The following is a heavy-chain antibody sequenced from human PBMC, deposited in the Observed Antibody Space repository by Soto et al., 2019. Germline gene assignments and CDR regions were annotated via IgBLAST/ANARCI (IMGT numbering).Heavy chain of an antibody. D-gene: IGHD6-25*01. CDR2: TKPDGSDK. CDR3: ATVSQAAHDY. J-gene: IGHJ4*02. V-gene: IGHV3-7*05. CDR1: GISFGSHW. Sequence: GGSLRLSCVASGISFGSHWMNWVRLAPGKGLEWVANTKPDGSDKNYVDSVKGRFTISRDNTKNSVYLQMDSLRVEDTAVYYCATVSQAAHDYWGRGTLVTVSS.